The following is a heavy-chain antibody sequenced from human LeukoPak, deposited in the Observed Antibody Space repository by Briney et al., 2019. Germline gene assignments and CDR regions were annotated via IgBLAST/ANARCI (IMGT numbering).Heavy chain of an antibody. CDR2: IRYDGSNK. Sequence: GGSLRLSCAASGFTFSSYGMHWVRQAPGKGLEWVAFIRYDGSNKYYADPVKGRFTISRDNSKNTLYLQMNSLRAEDTAVYYCATPLVRCSSTSCLVDYWGQGTLVPSPQ. CDR1: GFTFSSYG. V-gene: IGHV3-30*02. CDR3: ATPLVRCSSTSCLVDY. D-gene: IGHD2-2*01. J-gene: IGHJ4*02.